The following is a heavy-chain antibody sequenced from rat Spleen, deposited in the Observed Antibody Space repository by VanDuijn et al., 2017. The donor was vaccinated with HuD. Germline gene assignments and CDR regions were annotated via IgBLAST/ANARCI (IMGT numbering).Heavy chain of an antibody. Sequence: EVQLVESDGGLVQPGRSLKLSCAASGFIFSDYYMAWVRQAPTEGLEWVATISYDGRTTYYRDSVRGRFTISRDNANNTLYLQMDSLRSEDTATYYCLRTFDDWGQGVMVTVSS. J-gene: IGHJ2*01. CDR2: ISYDGRTT. CDR3: LRTFDD. CDR1: GFIFSDYY. V-gene: IGHV5-29*01.